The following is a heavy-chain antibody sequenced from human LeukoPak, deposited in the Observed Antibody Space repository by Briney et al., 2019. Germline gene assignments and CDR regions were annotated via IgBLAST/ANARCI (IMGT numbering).Heavy chain of an antibody. CDR2: INHSGST. J-gene: IGHJ4*02. CDR1: GGSISSYY. V-gene: IGHV4-34*01. D-gene: IGHD6-6*01. CDR3: ARAKTAARRSFDY. Sequence: SETLSLTCTVSGGSISSYYWSWIRQPPGKGLEWIGEINHSGSTNYNPSLKSRVTISVDTSKNQFSLKLSSVTAADTAVYYCARAKTAARRSFDYWGQGTLVTVSS.